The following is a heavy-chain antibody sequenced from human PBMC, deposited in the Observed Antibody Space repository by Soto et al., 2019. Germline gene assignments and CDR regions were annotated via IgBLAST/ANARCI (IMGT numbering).Heavy chain of an antibody. V-gene: IGHV3-72*01. CDR3: ARELMSTVTCFDY. CDR2: TRNKANSYTT. J-gene: IGHJ4*02. CDR1: GFTFSDHY. Sequence: GGFLRLSCAASGFTFSDHYMDWVRQAPGKGLEWVGRTRNKANSYTTEYAASVKGRFTISRDDSKNSLYLQMNSLKTEDTAVYYCARELMSTVTCFDYWGQGTLVTVSS. D-gene: IGHD4-17*01.